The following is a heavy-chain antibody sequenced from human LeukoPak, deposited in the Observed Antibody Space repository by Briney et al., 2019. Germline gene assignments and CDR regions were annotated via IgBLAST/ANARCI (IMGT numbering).Heavy chain of an antibody. V-gene: IGHV4-34*01. D-gene: IGHD3-16*02. CDR3: ARTGMITFGGVIAKNDY. CDR2: INHSGST. CDR1: GGSFSGYY. J-gene: IGHJ4*02. Sequence: PSETLSLTCAVYGGSFSGYYWSWLRQPPGKGLKWIGEINHSGSTNYNPSLKSRVTISVDTSKNQFSLKLSSVTAADTAVYYCARTGMITFGGVIAKNDYWGQGTLVTVSS.